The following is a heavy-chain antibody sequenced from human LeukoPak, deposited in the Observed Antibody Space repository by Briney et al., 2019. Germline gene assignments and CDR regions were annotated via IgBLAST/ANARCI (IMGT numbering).Heavy chain of an antibody. CDR1: GGSISSGSYY. Sequence: PSETLSLTCTVSGGSISSGSYYWSWIRQPAGKGLEWIGRIYTTGSTNYNPSLKSRVTISVDTSKNQFSLKLNSVIAADTAVYYCARLYGYNFAVSRKYFDYWGQGTLVTVSS. CDR3: ARLYGYNFAVSRKYFDY. CDR2: IYTTGST. D-gene: IGHD5-24*01. V-gene: IGHV4-61*02. J-gene: IGHJ4*02.